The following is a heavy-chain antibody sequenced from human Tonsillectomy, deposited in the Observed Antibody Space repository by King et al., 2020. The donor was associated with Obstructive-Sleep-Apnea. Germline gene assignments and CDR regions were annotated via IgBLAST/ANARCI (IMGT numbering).Heavy chain of an antibody. V-gene: IGHV3-30-3*01. D-gene: IGHD2-15*01. Sequence: VQLVESGGGVVQPGRSLRLSCAASGFNFSTYALHWVRQTPTKGLEWVAGISFDGNNKKYADSVKGRFTISRDNSKYTLFMQMNSLRAEDTAVYYCARVRVAHGDFPLWGRGTLVTVSS. CDR3: ARVRVAHGDFPL. J-gene: IGHJ2*01. CDR1: GFNFSTYA. CDR2: ISFDGNNK.